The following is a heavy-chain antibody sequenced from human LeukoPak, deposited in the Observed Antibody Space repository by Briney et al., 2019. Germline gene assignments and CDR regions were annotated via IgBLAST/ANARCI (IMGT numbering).Heavy chain of an antibody. CDR1: GFTFDDFA. Sequence: QTRGSLRLSCAASGFTFDDFAMHWVRQAPGKGLEWVSLITWDGGSTYYADSVKGRFTISRDNSKNSLYLQMTSLRAEDTALYYCAKGTSSWHEFDYWGQGTLVTASS. CDR3: AKGTSSWHEFDY. V-gene: IGHV3-43D*03. CDR2: ITWDGGST. J-gene: IGHJ4*02. D-gene: IGHD6-13*01.